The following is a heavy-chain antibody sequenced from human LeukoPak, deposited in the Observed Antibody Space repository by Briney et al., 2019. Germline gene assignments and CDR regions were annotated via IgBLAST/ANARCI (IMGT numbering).Heavy chain of an antibody. Sequence: SETLSFTCTVSGASISSYYWSWIRQPPGKGLEYIGYIYYGGSTKYNPSLKSRVTISVDTSKNQFSLKLNSLTAADTAVYYCARERSSGYYCVDNWGQGTLVTVSS. J-gene: IGHJ4*02. CDR2: IYYGGST. CDR3: ARERSSGYYCVDN. CDR1: GASISSYY. D-gene: IGHD3-22*01. V-gene: IGHV4-59*01.